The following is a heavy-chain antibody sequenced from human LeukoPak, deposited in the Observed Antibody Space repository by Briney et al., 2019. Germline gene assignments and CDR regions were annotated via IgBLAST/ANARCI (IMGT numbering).Heavy chain of an antibody. V-gene: IGHV4-34*01. J-gene: IGHJ5*02. CDR2: INHSGST. CDR3: ARMTTGWFDP. Sequence: SETLSLTCAVYGGSFSGYYWSWIRQLPGKGLEWIGEINHSGSTNYNPSLKSRVTISVDTSKNQFSLKLSSVTAADTAVYYCARMTTGWFDPWGQGTLVTVSS. D-gene: IGHD2-8*02. CDR1: GGSFSGYY.